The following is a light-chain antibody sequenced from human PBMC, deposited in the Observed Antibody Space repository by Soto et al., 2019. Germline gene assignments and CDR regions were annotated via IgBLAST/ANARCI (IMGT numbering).Light chain of an antibody. CDR2: EVT. V-gene: IGLV2-14*01. CDR3: SSSTDTDSLVV. CDR1: TSDVGRYKL. J-gene: IGLJ2*01. Sequence: QSVLTQPASVSGSPGQSITISCTGTTSDVGRYKLVSWYQQHPGKAPKLLIYEVTNRPSGVSSRFSGSKSGNTASLTISGLQTEDEATYYCSSSTDTDSLVVFGGGTKLTVL.